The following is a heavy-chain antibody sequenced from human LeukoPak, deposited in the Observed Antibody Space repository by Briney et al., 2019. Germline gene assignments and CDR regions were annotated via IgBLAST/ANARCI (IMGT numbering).Heavy chain of an antibody. CDR1: GFSFSGHS. CDR2: ISGDATII. J-gene: IGHJ4*02. Sequence: GGSLRLSCTASGFSFSGHSMNWVRQAPGRGLEWVSFISGDATIIYYADSVRGRFTHSRDNAKNSLYLQMNSLRAGDTAVYYCARNKRATHNYFDYWGQGTLVTVSS. CDR3: ARNKRATHNYFDY. V-gene: IGHV3-48*04.